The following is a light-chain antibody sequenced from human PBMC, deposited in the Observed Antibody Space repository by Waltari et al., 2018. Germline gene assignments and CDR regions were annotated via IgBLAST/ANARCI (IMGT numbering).Light chain of an antibody. CDR3: SSFTTSNTWV. CDR1: RGAIGTSAY. J-gene: IGLJ3*02. CDR2: EVT. V-gene: IGLV2-14*01. Sequence: QSALTQPASVSGSPGQSITISCTGTRGAIGTSAYVCWHQQYPGKAPKVIIYEVTNRPSGVSNRFSASKSGNTASLTISGLQAEDEADYYCSSFTTSNTWVFGGGTALTVL.